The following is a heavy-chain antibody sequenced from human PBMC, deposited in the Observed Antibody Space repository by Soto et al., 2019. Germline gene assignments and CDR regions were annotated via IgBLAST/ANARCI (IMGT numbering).Heavy chain of an antibody. CDR2: ISGSGGST. Sequence: PGGSLRLSCAASGFTFSSYAMSWVRQAPGKGLEWVSAISGSGGSTYYADSVKGRFTISRDNSKNTLYLQMNSLRAEDTAVYYCAKADSSGYYYEDDAFDIWGQGTMVTVSS. D-gene: IGHD3-22*01. V-gene: IGHV3-23*01. CDR3: AKADSSGYYYEDDAFDI. CDR1: GFTFSSYA. J-gene: IGHJ3*02.